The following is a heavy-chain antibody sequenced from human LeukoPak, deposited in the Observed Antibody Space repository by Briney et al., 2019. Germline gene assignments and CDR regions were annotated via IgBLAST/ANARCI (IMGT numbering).Heavy chain of an antibody. D-gene: IGHD2-15*01. J-gene: IGHJ6*02. CDR3: VRGYSFGPYGMDV. Sequence: PGGNLRFSCSASGFPFSSYGMHWVRQAPGKGLEYVSAISDSGGSTYYADSVKGRFTISRDNSKNTLYLQMSSLRAEDTAVYFCVRGYSFGPYGMDVWGQGTTVTVSS. CDR2: ISDSGGST. V-gene: IGHV3-64D*09. CDR1: GFPFSSYG.